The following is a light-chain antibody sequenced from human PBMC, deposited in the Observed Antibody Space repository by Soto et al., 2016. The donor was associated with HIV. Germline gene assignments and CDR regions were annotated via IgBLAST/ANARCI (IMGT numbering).Light chain of an antibody. V-gene: IGLV3-21*03. CDR2: DNS. CDR1: NIGSKS. J-gene: IGLJ2*01. Sequence: SYVLTQPPSVSVAPGKTARLTCGGNNIGSKSVHWYQQKPGQAPVVIVYDNSDRPSGIPERFSGSNSGNTATLTISRVEAGDEAGYHCQVWDRSTGHVVFGGGTELTVL. CDR3: QVWDRSTGHVV.